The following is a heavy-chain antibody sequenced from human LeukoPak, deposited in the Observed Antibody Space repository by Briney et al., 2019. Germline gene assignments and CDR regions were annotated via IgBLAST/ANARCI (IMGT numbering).Heavy chain of an antibody. J-gene: IGHJ4*02. V-gene: IGHV3-23*01. CDR3: AKVKSSGWYYFDY. CDR2: ISGSGGST. D-gene: IGHD6-19*01. CDR1: GFAFSSYA. Sequence: QPGGSLRLSCAASGFAFSSYAMCWVRQAPGKGLEWVSAISGSGGSTYYADSVKGRYTISRDNPKNTLYLQMNSLRAEDTAVYYCAKVKSSGWYYFDYWAREPWSPSPQ.